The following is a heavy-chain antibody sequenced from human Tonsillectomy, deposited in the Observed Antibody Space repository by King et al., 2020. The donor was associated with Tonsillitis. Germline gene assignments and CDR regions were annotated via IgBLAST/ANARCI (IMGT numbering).Heavy chain of an antibody. V-gene: IGHV3-30*18. CDR3: AKDHSSGWYSGCDY. D-gene: IGHD6-19*01. CDR2: ISYDGSNK. CDR1: GFTFSSYG. J-gene: IGHJ4*02. Sequence: VQLVQSGGGVVQPGRSLRLSCAASGFTFSSYGMHWVRQAPGKGLEWVAVISYDGSNKYYADSVKGRFTISRDNSKNTLYLQMNSLRPEDTAVYYCAKDHSSGWYSGCDYWGQGTLVTVSS.